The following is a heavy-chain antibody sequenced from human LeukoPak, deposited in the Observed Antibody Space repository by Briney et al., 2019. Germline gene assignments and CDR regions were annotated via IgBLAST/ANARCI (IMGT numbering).Heavy chain of an antibody. CDR3: AKDRPIKGGFDP. D-gene: IGHD3-16*01. V-gene: IGHV3-30*02. CDR2: MRSDGTSK. J-gene: IGHJ5*02. Sequence: PGGSLRLSCVASGFSLTTYGMLWVRQAPGKGLQWVAFMRSDGTSKYYGVSVEGRFTISRDNSKSTFYLLMNSLSAEDTGIYYCAKDRPIKGGFDPWGQGTPVTVSS. CDR1: GFSLTTYG.